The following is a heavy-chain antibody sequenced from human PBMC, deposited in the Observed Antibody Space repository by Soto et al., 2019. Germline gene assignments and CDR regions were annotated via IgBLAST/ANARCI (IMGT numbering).Heavy chain of an antibody. CDR3: AQTRGLLWFGELRP. CDR2: FSGSDGNT. CDR1: GFTFSSYG. J-gene: IGHJ5*02. Sequence: EVQLLESGGGLVQPGGSLRLSCAASGFTFSSYGMVWVRQAPGKGLEWVSGFSGSDGNTHYAESVKGRFTISRDIGKNTPHLHMNNRRVEDTAVYYCAQTRGLLWFGELRPWGQGTLVTVSS. V-gene: IGHV3-23*01. D-gene: IGHD3-10*01.